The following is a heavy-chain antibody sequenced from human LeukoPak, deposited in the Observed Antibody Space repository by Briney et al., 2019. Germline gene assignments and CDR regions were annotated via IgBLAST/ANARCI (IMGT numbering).Heavy chain of an antibody. Sequence: GGSLSLSCAASGFTFSSYSMSWVRQAPGKGLEGVSSITSSSSYIYYAASVKGRFTISRANAKNSMYLQMNSLRAADTAVYYCAGKNAYTYGSIFDYWGQGTLVTVSS. CDR1: GFTFSSYS. J-gene: IGHJ4*02. CDR3: AGKNAYTYGSIFDY. V-gene: IGHV3-21*01. CDR2: ITSSSSYI. D-gene: IGHD5-18*01.